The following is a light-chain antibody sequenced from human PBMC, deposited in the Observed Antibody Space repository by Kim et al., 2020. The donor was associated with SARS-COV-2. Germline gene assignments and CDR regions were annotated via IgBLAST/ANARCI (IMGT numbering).Light chain of an antibody. CDR1: TGAVTSGHY. CDR3: LLTHSGVGV. Sequence: PGGTVPLTCGSSTGAVTSGHYPFWFQQKPGQAPRTLIYGSSSKHSWTPARFSGSVLGGKAALTLSGAQPEDEAEYYCLLTHSGVGVIGGGTQLTVL. J-gene: IGLJ3*02. CDR2: GSS. V-gene: IGLV7-46*01.